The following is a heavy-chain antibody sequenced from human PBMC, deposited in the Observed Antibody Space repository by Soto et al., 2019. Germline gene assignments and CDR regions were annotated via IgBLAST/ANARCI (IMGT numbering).Heavy chain of an antibody. CDR3: AKALYGGFTY. J-gene: IGHJ4*02. V-gene: IGHV3-23*01. Sequence: EVRLLESGGGLVQPGGSLRLSCAASGFTFSVYAMSWVRQAPGKGLEWVSGISGSGDSTHYADCVKGRFTVSRDNSKSMLYLPTNSLRAEDTAIYYCAKALYGGFTYWGQGTLVTVSS. CDR1: GFTFSVYA. D-gene: IGHD3-10*01. CDR2: ISGSGDST.